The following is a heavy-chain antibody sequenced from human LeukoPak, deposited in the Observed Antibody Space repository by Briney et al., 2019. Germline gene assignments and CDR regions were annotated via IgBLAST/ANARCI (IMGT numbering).Heavy chain of an antibody. CDR1: GGSISGYY. CDR3: VRFGVNYDMDV. CDR2: IHYSGRA. V-gene: IGHV4-59*01. Sequence: PSETLSLTCSVSGGSISGYYWTWVRQPPGKGLEWIGQIHYSGRADYNPSLKSRITMSVDTSRNQISLKLSSVTAADTAIYYCVRFGVNYDMDVWGQGTTVS. D-gene: IGHD3-16*01. J-gene: IGHJ6*02.